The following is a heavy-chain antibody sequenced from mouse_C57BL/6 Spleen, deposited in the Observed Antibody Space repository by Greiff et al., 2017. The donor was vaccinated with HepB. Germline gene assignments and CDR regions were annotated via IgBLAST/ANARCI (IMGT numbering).Heavy chain of an antibody. Sequence: EVKVEESGGGLVQPGGSLSLSCAASGFTFTDYYMSWVRQPPGKALEWLGFIRNKANGYTTEYSVSVKVRFTISRDNSQSNLYLQMNALRAEDSSSYYCARYIKDYFDYWGQGTTLTVSS. CDR2: IRNKANGYTT. J-gene: IGHJ2*01. CDR1: GFTFTDYY. V-gene: IGHV7-3*01. CDR3: ARYIKDYFDY.